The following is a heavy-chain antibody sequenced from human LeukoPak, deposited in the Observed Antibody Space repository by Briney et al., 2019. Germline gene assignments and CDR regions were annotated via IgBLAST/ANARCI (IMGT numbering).Heavy chain of an antibody. J-gene: IGHJ5*02. V-gene: IGHV1-18*01. CDR3: ARDVPNITIFGVANWFDP. CDR1: GYTFTSYG. Sequence: ASVKVSCKASGYTFTSYGISWVRQAPGQGLEWMGWISAYNGNTNYAQKLQGRVTMTTDTSTSTAYMELRSLRSDDTAVYYCARDVPNITIFGVANWFDPWGQGTLVTVSS. D-gene: IGHD3-3*01. CDR2: ISAYNGNT.